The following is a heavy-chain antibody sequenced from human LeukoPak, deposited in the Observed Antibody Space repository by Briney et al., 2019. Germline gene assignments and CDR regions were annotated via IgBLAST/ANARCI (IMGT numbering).Heavy chain of an antibody. V-gene: IGHV3-23*01. D-gene: IGHD2-15*01. CDR2: ISVSGNT. Sequence: GGSLRLSCAASGFTFSSYAMSWVRQGPGKGLEWVSAISVSGNTYHADSVKGRFTISRDSSKNTLYHQMNSLRAGDAAVYYCAKAPVTTCSGAYCYPFDYWSQGTLVTASS. CDR1: GFTFSSYA. J-gene: IGHJ4*02. CDR3: AKAPVTTCSGAYCYPFDY.